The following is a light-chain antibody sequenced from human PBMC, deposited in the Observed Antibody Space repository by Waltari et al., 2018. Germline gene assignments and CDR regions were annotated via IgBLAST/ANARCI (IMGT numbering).Light chain of an antibody. Sequence: AIQLTQSPPSLSAPVVDRVTLACRASQAISSSLVWYQQKPGKAPKRLIYDASTLENGVPSRFSGSGSGTDFTLTISSLQPEDFSTYHCQQFYNYPPTFGQGTRLEIK. CDR1: QAISSS. CDR2: DAS. V-gene: IGKV1D-13*01. J-gene: IGKJ5*01. CDR3: QQFYNYPPT.